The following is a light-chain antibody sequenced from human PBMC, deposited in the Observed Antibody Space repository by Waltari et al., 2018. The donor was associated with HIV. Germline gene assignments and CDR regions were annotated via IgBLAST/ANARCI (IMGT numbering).Light chain of an antibody. CDR2: DVI. J-gene: IGLJ2*01. CDR3: CSYAGSSVL. Sequence: QSALTQPRSMSGSPGQSVTISCTGTNSDVGGYSYVSWYQQRPGKAPKLIIYDVIKRPSGVPDRFSGSKSDNRASLTISGLQADDEADYYCCSYAGSSVLFGEGTKVTVL. V-gene: IGLV2-11*01. CDR1: NSDVGGYSY.